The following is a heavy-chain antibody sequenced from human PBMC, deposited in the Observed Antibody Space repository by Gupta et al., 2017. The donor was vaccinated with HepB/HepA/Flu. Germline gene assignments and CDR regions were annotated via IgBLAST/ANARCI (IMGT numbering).Heavy chain of an antibody. CDR2: IIPIFGKE. Sequence: QVQLVQSGAEVKKPGSSVKVSCQASGGTFSSYAISWVRQAPGQGLEWMGGIIPIFGKENYAQKFQGRVTITADKSTSTAYMELRSLRYEDTAVYYCARATRDYYSSYMDVWGKGTTVNVSS. J-gene: IGHJ6*03. V-gene: IGHV1-69*06. CDR1: GGTFSSYA. CDR3: ARATRDYYSSYMDV. D-gene: IGHD5-12*01.